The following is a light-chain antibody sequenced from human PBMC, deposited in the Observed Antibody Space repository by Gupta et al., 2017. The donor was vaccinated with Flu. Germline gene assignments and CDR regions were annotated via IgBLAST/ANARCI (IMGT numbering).Light chain of an antibody. CDR2: EVT. Sequence: QSALTQPASVSGSPGQSITISCTGTNSDVGGYNYVSWYQQSPGRAPKLMIYEVTKRPSGVSYRFSGSKSGSTASLTISGLQAEDEADYYCCSYSVTAFYVFGPGTKVTVL. CDR1: NSDVGGYNY. J-gene: IGLJ1*01. CDR3: CSYSVTAFYV. V-gene: IGLV2-23*02.